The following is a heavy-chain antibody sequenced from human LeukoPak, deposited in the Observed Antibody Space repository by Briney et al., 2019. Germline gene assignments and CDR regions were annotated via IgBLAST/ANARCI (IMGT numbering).Heavy chain of an antibody. CDR1: GYTFTSYG. D-gene: IGHD1-1*01. CDR3: ARLEFAGTHYFDY. CDR2: NSVYNGNT. V-gene: IGHV1-18*01. Sequence: ASVKVSCKASGYTFTSYGISWERQAPGQGLEWMGWNSVYNGNTNYAQKLQGRVTMTTDTSTSTAYMDLRSLGSDDTAVYYCARLEFAGTHYFDYWGQGTLVTVSS. J-gene: IGHJ4*02.